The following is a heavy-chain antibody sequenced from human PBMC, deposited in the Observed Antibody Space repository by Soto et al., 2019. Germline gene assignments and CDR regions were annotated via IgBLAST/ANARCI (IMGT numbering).Heavy chain of an antibody. J-gene: IGHJ4*02. CDR3: AREIAAAGQKFDY. CDR2: ISNTGGTI. V-gene: IGHV3-11*04. CDR1: GFTFSDYY. D-gene: IGHD6-13*01. Sequence: GGSLRLSCVGSGFTFSDYYMSWIRQAPGKGLEWVSYISNTGGTIDYADSVRGRFIVSRDNAKNSLYLQMNSLRAEDTAVYYCAREIAAAGQKFDYWGQGTLVTVSS.